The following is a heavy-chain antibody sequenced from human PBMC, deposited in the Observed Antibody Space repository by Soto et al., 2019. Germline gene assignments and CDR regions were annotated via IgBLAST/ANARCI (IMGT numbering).Heavy chain of an antibody. D-gene: IGHD4-4*01. V-gene: IGHV3-30*18. CDR3: AKVDYSLGFDY. J-gene: IGHJ4*02. Sequence: GGSLRLSCAASGFTFSSYGMHWVRQAPGKGLEWVAVISYDGSNKYYADSVKGRFTISRDNSKNTLYLQMNSLRAEDTAVYYCAKVDYSLGFDYWGQGTLVTVS. CDR2: ISYDGSNK. CDR1: GFTFSSYG.